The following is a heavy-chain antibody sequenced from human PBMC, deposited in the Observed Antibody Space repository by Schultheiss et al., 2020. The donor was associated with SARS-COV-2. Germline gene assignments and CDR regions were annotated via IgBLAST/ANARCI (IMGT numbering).Heavy chain of an antibody. Sequence: GGSLRLSCAASGFTFSSYAMSWVRQAPGKGLEWVSAISGSGGSTYYADSVKGRFTISRDNSKNTLYLQMNSLRAEDTAVYYCARDCSSTSCYGTFFDYWGQGTLVTVSS. CDR1: GFTFSSYA. J-gene: IGHJ4*02. D-gene: IGHD2-2*01. CDR3: ARDCSSTSCYGTFFDY. V-gene: IGHV3-23*01. CDR2: ISGSGGST.